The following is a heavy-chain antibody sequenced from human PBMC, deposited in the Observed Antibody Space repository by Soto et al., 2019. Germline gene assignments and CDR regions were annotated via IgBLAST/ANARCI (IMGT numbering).Heavy chain of an antibody. CDR1: GFTFSSYA. CDR2: ISYDGSNK. D-gene: IGHD5-18*01. Sequence: QVQLVESGGGVVQPGRSLRLSCAASGFTFSSYAMHWVRQAPGKGLEWVAVISYDGSNKYYADSVKGRFTISRDNSKNTLYLQMNSLRAEDTAVYYCARGGQWIQLWCIAYWGQGTLVTVPS. CDR3: ARGGQWIQLWCIAY. V-gene: IGHV3-30-3*01. J-gene: IGHJ4*02.